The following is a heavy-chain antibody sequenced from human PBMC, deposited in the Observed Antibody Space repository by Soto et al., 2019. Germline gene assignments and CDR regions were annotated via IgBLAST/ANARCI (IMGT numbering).Heavy chain of an antibody. CDR3: ARDRYYGSGTCVDV. V-gene: IGHV3-33*01. CDR1: GFTFSSYG. CDR2: IWYDGSNK. J-gene: IGHJ6*02. Sequence: QVQLVESGGGVVQPGRSLRLSCAASGFTFSSYGMHWVRQAPGKGLEWVAVIWYDGSNKYYADSVKGRFTISRDNSKNTLYLQMNSLRAEDTAVYYCARDRYYGSGTCVDVWGQGTTVTVSS. D-gene: IGHD3-10*01.